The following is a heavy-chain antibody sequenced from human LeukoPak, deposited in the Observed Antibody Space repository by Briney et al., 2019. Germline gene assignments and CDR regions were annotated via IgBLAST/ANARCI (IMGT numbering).Heavy chain of an antibody. CDR1: GFTFSSYS. CDR3: ARGRPHGNDY. V-gene: IGHV3-48*01. D-gene: IGHD4-23*01. Sequence: GGSLRLSCAASGFTFSSYSMNWVRQAPGKGLEWVSYISSSSSTIYYADSVKGRFAISRDNAKNSLYLQMSNLRAEDTAVYYCARGRPHGNDYWGQGTLVTVSS. CDR2: ISSSSSTI. J-gene: IGHJ4*02.